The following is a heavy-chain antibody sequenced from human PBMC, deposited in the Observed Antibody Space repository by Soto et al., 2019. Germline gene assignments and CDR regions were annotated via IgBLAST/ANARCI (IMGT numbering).Heavy chain of an antibody. CDR3: ARDHGWTIFGVVTTTYYGMDV. CDR1: GFTFSTYW. CDR2: IKQDGSEK. J-gene: IGHJ6*02. Sequence: GGSLRLSCAASGFTFSTYWMTWVRQAPGKGLEWVANIKQDGSEKYYVDSVKGRFSISRDNAKKSLSLQMNSLRAEDTAVYYCARDHGWTIFGVVTTTYYGMDVWGQGTTVTVSS. V-gene: IGHV3-7*03. D-gene: IGHD3-3*01.